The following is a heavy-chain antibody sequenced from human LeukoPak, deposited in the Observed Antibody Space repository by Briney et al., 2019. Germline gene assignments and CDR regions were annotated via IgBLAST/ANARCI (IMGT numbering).Heavy chain of an antibody. CDR3: TKSSSIAARPPIDY. CDR1: GYTFTGYY. Sequence: ASVKVSCKASGYTFTGYYMHWVRQAPGQGLEWMGWINPNSGGTNYAQKFQGRVTMTRDTSISTVYMELSSLRSEDTAVYFCTKSSSIAARPPIDYWGQGTLVTVSS. D-gene: IGHD6-6*01. J-gene: IGHJ4*02. V-gene: IGHV1-2*02. CDR2: INPNSGGT.